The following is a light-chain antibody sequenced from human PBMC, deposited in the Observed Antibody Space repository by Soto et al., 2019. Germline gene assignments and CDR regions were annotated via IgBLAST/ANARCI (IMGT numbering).Light chain of an antibody. CDR3: QQYNSYWK. Sequence: DIQMTQSPSTLSPSVGERVTITCRACQSISTWLAWYQQKPGKAPKLLIYDASSLESGVPSRFSGSGSGTEFTLTISSLQPDDFATYYCQQYNSYWKFGQGTKVDIK. V-gene: IGKV1-5*01. CDR1: QSISTW. CDR2: DAS. J-gene: IGKJ1*01.